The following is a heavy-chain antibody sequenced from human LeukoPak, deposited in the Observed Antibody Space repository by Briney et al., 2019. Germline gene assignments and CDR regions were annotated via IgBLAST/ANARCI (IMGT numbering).Heavy chain of an antibody. V-gene: IGHV3-53*01. CDR1: GFTVSSNS. CDR2: IYGGGTT. Sequence: PGGSLRLSCAASGFTVSSNSMSWVRQAPGKGLEWVSIIYGGGTTYYADSVQGRFTISRDNSKSTLSLQMSSLRAEDTAVYYCANSRGHGSGNLWGQGTLVTVSS. CDR3: ANSRGHGSGNL. D-gene: IGHD3-10*01. J-gene: IGHJ5*02.